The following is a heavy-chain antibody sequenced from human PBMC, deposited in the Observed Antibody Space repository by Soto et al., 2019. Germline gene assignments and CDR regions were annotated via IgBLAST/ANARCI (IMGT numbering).Heavy chain of an antibody. Sequence: GASVKLSCKASGYPFPRAGTTWVRQAPGQWLEWMGWISAYNGNTNYAEKFQGRVTMTTDTSTNTAYMELGSLRSDDTAVYYCARVYYDSSGYYYVEGAHYYYGMDVWGQGTTVTVSS. CDR3: ARVYYDSSGYYYVEGAHYYYGMDV. V-gene: IGHV1-18*01. CDR2: ISAYNGNT. D-gene: IGHD3-22*01. J-gene: IGHJ6*02. CDR1: GYPFPRAG.